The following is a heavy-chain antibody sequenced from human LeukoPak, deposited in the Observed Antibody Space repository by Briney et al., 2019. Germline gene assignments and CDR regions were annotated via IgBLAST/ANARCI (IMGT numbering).Heavy chain of an antibody. CDR1: GGCISSSSYY. CDR2: IYYSGST. J-gene: IGHJ4*02. CDR3: ARAYSSSSPFDY. V-gene: IGHV4-39*01. Sequence: PSETLSLTCTVSGGCISSSSYYWGWIRQPPGKGLEWIGSIYYSGSTYYNPSLKSRVTISVDTSKNQFSLKLSSVTAADTAVYYCARAYSSSSPFDYWGQGTLVTVSS. D-gene: IGHD6-6*01.